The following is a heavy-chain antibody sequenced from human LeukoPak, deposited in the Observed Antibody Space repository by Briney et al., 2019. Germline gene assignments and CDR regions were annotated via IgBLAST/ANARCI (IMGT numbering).Heavy chain of an antibody. CDR2: IYYSGGT. D-gene: IGHD6-19*01. CDR3: ARPRSSSGWDGDFDS. J-gene: IGHJ4*02. V-gene: IGHV4-59*12. CDR1: GGSISSYY. Sequence: PLETLSLTCTVSGGSISSYYWTWIRQPPGKGLGLEWIGYIYYSGGTNYNPSLKSRVTISIDTSKNQVSLKLSSVTAADTAVYYCARPRSSSGWDGDFDSWGQGTLVTVSP.